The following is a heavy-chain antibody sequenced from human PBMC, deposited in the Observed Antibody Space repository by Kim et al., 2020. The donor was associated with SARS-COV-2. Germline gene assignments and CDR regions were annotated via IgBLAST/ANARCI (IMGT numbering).Heavy chain of an antibody. CDR1: GGSITSISYY. CDR3: ARLGLGELFHGWFDP. Sequence: SETLSLTCTVSGGSITSISYYWGWIRQTPGEKMEWIGSMYHTGSSYYNPSLKSRVTISVDTSKNQFFLNVRSVTAADTAVYYCARLGLGELFHGWFDP. J-gene: IGHJ5*02. V-gene: IGHV4-39*01. CDR2: MYHTGSS. D-gene: IGHD3-10*01.